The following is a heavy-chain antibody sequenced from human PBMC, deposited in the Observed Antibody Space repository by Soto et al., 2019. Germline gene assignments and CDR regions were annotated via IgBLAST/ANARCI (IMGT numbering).Heavy chain of an antibody. CDR1: GFTFSSYA. CDR3: ARDRVVVVVAATSGCFGY. V-gene: IGHV3-30-3*01. J-gene: IGHJ4*02. D-gene: IGHD2-15*01. CDR2: ISYDGSNK. Sequence: QVQLVESGGGLVKPGRSLRLSCAASGFTFSSYAMHWVRQAPGKGLEWGAVISYDGSNKYYADSVKGRFTISRDNSKNTLYLQMTSLRAEDTAVYYCARDRVVVVVAATSGCFGYWGQGTLVTVSS.